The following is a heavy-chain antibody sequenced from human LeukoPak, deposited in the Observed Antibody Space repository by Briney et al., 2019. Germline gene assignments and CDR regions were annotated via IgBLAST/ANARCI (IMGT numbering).Heavy chain of an antibody. J-gene: IGHJ5*02. CDR2: FDPEDGKT. D-gene: IGHD4-17*01. CDR3: ATGYGDYGYLRGNWFDP. Sequence: ASVKVSCKVSGYTLTELSMHWVRQAPGKGLEWMGGFDPEDGKTIYAQKFQGRVTMTEDTSTDTAYMELSSLRSEDTAVYYCATGYGDYGYLRGNWFDPWGQGTLVTVSS. V-gene: IGHV1-24*01. CDR1: GYTLTELS.